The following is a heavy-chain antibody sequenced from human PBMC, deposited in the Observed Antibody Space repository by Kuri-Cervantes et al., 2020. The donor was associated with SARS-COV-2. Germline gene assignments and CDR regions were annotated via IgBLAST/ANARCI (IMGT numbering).Heavy chain of an antibody. CDR3: ARGIGYRSDFSNWFDP. J-gene: IGHJ5*02. D-gene: IGHD6-13*01. Sequence: ASVKVTCKACGYTFTGYYMHWVRQAAGQGLAWMGWINPNSGGTNYAQKFQGWVTMTRDTSISTAYMELSRLKSDDTAVYYCARGIGYRSDFSNWFDPWGQGTLVTVSS. CDR1: GYTFTGYY. CDR2: INPNSGGT. V-gene: IGHV1-2*04.